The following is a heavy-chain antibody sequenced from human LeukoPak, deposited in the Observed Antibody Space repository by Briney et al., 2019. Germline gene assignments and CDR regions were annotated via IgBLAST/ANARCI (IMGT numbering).Heavy chain of an antibody. D-gene: IGHD6-19*01. Sequence: PGGSLRLSCAVSGFTVSGIYMSWVRQAPGKGLEWVSFIYSDGNTYYADSVKGRFTLSRDSSRNTLYLQMNSLRVDDTAVYYCAGDTHSSSWYDHWGQGTLVTVSS. CDR3: AGDTHSSSWYDH. CDR2: IYSDGNT. J-gene: IGHJ5*02. CDR1: GFTVSGIY. V-gene: IGHV3-53*01.